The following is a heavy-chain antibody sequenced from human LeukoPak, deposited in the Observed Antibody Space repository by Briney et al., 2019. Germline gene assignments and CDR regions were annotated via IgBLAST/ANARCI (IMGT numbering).Heavy chain of an antibody. J-gene: IGHJ4*02. V-gene: IGHV1-18*04. CDR2: ISAYNGNT. Sequence: GASVKVSCKASGYTFTSYGISWVRQAPGQGLEWMGWISAYNGNTNYAQKLQGRVTMTTDTSTSTAYMELRSLRSDDTAVYYCARESTPEPIVVVPAAMSYWGQGTLATVSS. CDR1: GYTFTSYG. D-gene: IGHD2-2*01. CDR3: ARESTPEPIVVVPAAMSY.